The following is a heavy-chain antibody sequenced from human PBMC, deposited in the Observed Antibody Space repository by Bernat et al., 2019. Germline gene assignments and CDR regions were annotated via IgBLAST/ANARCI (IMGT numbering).Heavy chain of an antibody. CDR3: ARGVGSSSWTKYYYYMDV. CDR1: GFTFNNYA. J-gene: IGHJ6*03. CDR2: ITSNGGST. Sequence: EVQLVESGGGLVQPGGSLRLSCAASGFTFNNYAMHWVRQAPGKGLEYVSGITSNGGSTYYANSVRGRFTISRDNPKETLYLQMGSLRGEDMAVYYCARGVGSSSWTKYYYYMDVCGKGTTVTVSS. V-gene: IGHV3-64*01. D-gene: IGHD6-13*01.